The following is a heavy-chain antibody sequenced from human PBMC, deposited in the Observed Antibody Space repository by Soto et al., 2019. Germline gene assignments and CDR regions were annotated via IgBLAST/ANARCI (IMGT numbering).Heavy chain of an antibody. CDR3: AKATRSGSYNYYYGMDV. V-gene: IGHV3-23*01. J-gene: IGHJ6*02. D-gene: IGHD1-26*01. Sequence: PGGSLRLSCAASGFTFSSYAMSWVRQAPGKGLEWVSAISGSGGSTYYADSVKGRFTISRDNSKNTLYLQMNSLRAEDTAVYYCAKATRSGSYNYYYGMDVWGQGTTVT. CDR1: GFTFSSYA. CDR2: ISGSGGST.